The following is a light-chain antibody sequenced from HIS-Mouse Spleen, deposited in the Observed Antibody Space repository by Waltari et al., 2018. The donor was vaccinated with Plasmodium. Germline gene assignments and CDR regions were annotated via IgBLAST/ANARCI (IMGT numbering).Light chain of an antibody. Sequence: SYELTQPSSVSVSPGQTARITCSGDVLAKKYARWFQQKPGQAPVLVIYKDTYRPSGIPERCAGSSAGTTVTLTISGAHVEDEADYYCYAAADNNLVFGGGTKLTVL. J-gene: IGLJ3*02. CDR2: KDT. CDR3: YAAADNNLV. V-gene: IGLV3-27*01. CDR1: VLAKKY.